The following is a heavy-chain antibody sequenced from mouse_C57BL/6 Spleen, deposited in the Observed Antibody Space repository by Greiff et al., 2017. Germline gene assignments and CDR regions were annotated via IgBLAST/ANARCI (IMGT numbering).Heavy chain of an antibody. CDR1: GYTFTSYW. CDR2: INPSNGGT. J-gene: IGHJ2*01. D-gene: IGHD1-1*01. V-gene: IGHV1-53*01. CDR3: AREKDTTVGHYFDY. Sequence: QVHLQQPGTELVKPGASVKLSCKASGYTFTSYWMHWVKQRPGQGLEWIGNINPSNGGTNYNEKFKSKATLTVDKSSSTGYMQLSSLTSEDSAVYYCAREKDTTVGHYFDYWGQGTTLTVSS.